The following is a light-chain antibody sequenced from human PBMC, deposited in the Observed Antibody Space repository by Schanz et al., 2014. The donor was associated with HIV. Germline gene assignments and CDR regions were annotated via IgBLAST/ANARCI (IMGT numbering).Light chain of an antibody. J-gene: IGLJ3*02. CDR2: EVT. V-gene: IGLV2-8*01. CDR3: SSYAATSNVL. CDR1: SSDVGGYNC. Sequence: QSALTQPASVSGSPGQSITISCTGASSDVGGYNCVSWYQQLPGKAPKLMIYEVTKRPSGVPDRFSGSKSGNTASLTVSGLQADDEADYYCSSYAATSNVLFGGGTKLTVL.